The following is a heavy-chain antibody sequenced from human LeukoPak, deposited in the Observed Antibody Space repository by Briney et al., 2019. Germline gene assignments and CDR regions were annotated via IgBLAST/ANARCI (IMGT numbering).Heavy chain of an antibody. CDR2: ISYDGSNK. Sequence: GGSLRLSCAASGFIFTTYAMHWVRQAPGKGLEWVAVISYDGSNKYYADSVKGRFTISRDNSKNTLYLQMNSLRAEDTAVYYCAREPEVGARQSRYYYYGMDVWGQGTTVTVSS. V-gene: IGHV3-30-3*01. J-gene: IGHJ6*02. CDR3: AREPEVGARQSRYYYYGMDV. CDR1: GFIFTTYA. D-gene: IGHD1-26*01.